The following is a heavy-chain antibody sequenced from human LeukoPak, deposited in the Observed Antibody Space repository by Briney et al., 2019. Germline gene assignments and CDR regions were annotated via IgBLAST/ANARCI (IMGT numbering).Heavy chain of an antibody. J-gene: IGHJ4*02. CDR2: VYYSGST. CDR3: ARRVGATFFDY. V-gene: IGHV4-39*01. Sequence: SETLSLTCTVSGGSISSSSYYWGWIRQPPGKGLEWIGSVYYSGSTYYNPSLKSRVTISVDTSKNQFSLKLSSVTAADTAVYYCARRVGATFFDYWGQGTLVTVSS. D-gene: IGHD1-26*01. CDR1: GGSISSSSYY.